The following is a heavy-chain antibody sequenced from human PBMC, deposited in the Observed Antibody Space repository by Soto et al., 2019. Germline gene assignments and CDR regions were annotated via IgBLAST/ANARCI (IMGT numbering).Heavy chain of an antibody. CDR1: GFTFSSYS. V-gene: IGHV3-48*02. CDR2: ISSSSSTI. J-gene: IGHJ6*02. CDR3: EMEWSVYYYGMDV. D-gene: IGHD3-3*01. Sequence: PXGFLRRFSAASGFTFSSYSMNWVRQAPGKGLEWVSYISSSSSTIYYADSVKGRFTISRDNAKNSLYLQMNSLRDEDTAVYYCEMEWSVYYYGMDVWGQGTTVTVPS.